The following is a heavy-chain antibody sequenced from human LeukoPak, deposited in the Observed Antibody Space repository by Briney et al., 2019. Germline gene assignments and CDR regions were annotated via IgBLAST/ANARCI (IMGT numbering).Heavy chain of an antibody. V-gene: IGHV3-23*01. CDR3: ARGPSGYHNT. D-gene: IGHD5-12*01. J-gene: IGHJ4*02. Sequence: TGGSLRLSCAASGFTFTSFAMSWVRQAPGKGLEWVSTISRSGVATYYANSVKGRFTISRDNSKNTLYLQMNSLRAEDTAVYYCARGPSGYHNTGGQGTLVTVSS. CDR2: ISRSGVAT. CDR1: GFTFTSFA.